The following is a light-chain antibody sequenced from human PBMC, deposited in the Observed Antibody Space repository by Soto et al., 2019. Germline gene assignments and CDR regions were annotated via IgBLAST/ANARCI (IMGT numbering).Light chain of an antibody. CDR1: QDVSTN. CDR2: GAS. J-gene: IGKJ2*03. CDR3: QHYNNWPPYS. Sequence: ETVMTQSPDTLSVSPGESATLSCRASQDVSTNLAWFQQKPGQTPRLVLYGASKRATGIPARFSGSGSGRHFTLTISIRQSEDFGVYYCQHYNNWPPYSFGQGTKVEIK. V-gene: IGKV3-15*01.